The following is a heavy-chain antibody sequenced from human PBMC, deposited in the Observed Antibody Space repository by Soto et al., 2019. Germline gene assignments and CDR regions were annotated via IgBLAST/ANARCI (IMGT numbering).Heavy chain of an antibody. Sequence: EVQLVESGGGLVQPGRSLRLSCAASGFTFDDYAMHWVRQAPGKGLEWVSGISWNSGSIGYADSVKGRFTISRDNAKNSLYLQMNSLGAEDTALYYCAKDSMVRGVYYYYYMDVWGKGTTVTVSS. CDR3: AKDSMVRGVYYYYYMDV. CDR1: GFTFDDYA. CDR2: ISWNSGSI. D-gene: IGHD3-10*01. V-gene: IGHV3-9*01. J-gene: IGHJ6*03.